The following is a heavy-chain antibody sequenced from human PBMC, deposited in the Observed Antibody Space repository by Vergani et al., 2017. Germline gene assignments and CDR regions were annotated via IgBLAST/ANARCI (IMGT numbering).Heavy chain of an antibody. CDR3: AKLFRRGDYVGYFDY. CDR1: GFTFSSYG. D-gene: IGHD4-17*01. Sequence: QVQLVESGGGVVQPGRSLRLSCAASGFTFSSYGMHWVRQAPGKGLEWVAVISYDGSNKYYADSVKGRFTISRDNSKNTLYLQMNSLRAEDTAVYYCAKLFRRGDYVGYFDYWGQGTLVTVSS. J-gene: IGHJ4*02. V-gene: IGHV3-30*18. CDR2: ISYDGSNK.